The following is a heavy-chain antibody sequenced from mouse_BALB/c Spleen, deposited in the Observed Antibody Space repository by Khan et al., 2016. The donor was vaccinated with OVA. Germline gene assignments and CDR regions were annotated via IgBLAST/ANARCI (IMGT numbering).Heavy chain of an antibody. V-gene: IGHV1-31*01. J-gene: IGHJ3*01. D-gene: IGHD1-1*01. CDR2: IDPFNGGS. Sequence: VQLQQSGPELMKPGASVKISCKASGYSFTSYYIHWVKQSHGKTLEWIGYIDPFNGGSTYNQKFKVKATLTVDKSSSTAYMQLSSLTSEDSAVYYCARDGSNYWFAYWGQGTLVTVSA. CDR3: ARDGSNYWFAY. CDR1: GYSFTSYY.